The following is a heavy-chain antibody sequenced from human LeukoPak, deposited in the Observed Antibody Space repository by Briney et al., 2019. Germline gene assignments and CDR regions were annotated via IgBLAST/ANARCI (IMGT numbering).Heavy chain of an antibody. CDR2: IYYSGST. CDR1: GGSISSGDYY. V-gene: IGHV4-30-4*08. CDR3: ASITGGYIDY. Sequence: PPETLSLTCTVSGGSISSGDYYWSWIRQPPGKGLEWIGYIYYSGSTYYNPSLKSRVTISVDTSENQFSLKLSSVTAADTAVYYCASITGGYIDYWGQGTLVTVSS. D-gene: IGHD2-8*02. J-gene: IGHJ4*02.